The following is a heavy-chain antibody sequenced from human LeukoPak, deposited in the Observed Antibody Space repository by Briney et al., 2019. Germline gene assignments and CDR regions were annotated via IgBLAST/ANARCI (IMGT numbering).Heavy chain of an antibody. D-gene: IGHD4-23*01. J-gene: IGHJ4*02. CDR3: AKDFTVYGGNYLFDY. V-gene: IGHV3-23*01. CDR1: GFTFSSYA. CDR2: ISGSGGST. Sequence: GGSLRLSCAASGFTFSSYAMSWVRQAPGKGLEWVSAISGSGGSTYYADSVKGRFTISRDNSKNTLYLQMNSLRAEDTAVYYCAKDFTVYGGNYLFDYWGQGTLVTVSS.